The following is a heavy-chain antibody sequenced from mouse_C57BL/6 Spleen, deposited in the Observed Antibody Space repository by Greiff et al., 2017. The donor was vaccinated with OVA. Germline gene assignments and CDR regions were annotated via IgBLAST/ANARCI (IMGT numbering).Heavy chain of an antibody. D-gene: IGHD2-4*01. CDR2: FYPGSGSI. CDR1: GYTFTEYT. J-gene: IGHJ4*01. V-gene: IGHV1-62-2*01. CDR3: ARHEGIYYDYESYAMDY. Sequence: QVQLQQSGAELVKPGASVKLSCKASGYTFTEYTIHWVKQRSGQGLEWIGWFYPGSGSIKYNEKFKDKATLTAYKSSSTVYMELSRLTSEDSAVYFCARHEGIYYDYESYAMDYWGQGTSVTVSS.